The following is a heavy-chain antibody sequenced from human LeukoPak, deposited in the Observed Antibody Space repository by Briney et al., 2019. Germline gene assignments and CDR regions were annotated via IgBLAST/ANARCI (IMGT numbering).Heavy chain of an antibody. Sequence: GGSLRLSCAASGFTFSNAWMSWVRQAPGKGLEWVGRIKSKTDGGTTDYVAPVKGRFSISRDDAKNTLYLQMNSLKTEDTAVYYCTKATPDSTGWIDYWGQGNLVTVSS. CDR2: IKSKTDGGTT. CDR3: TKATPDSTGWIDY. J-gene: IGHJ4*02. V-gene: IGHV3-15*01. D-gene: IGHD6-19*01. CDR1: GFTFSNAW.